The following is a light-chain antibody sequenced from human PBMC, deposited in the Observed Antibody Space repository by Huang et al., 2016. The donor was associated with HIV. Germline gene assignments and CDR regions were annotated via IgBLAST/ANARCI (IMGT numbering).Light chain of an antibody. CDR2: GAS. Sequence: IQMTQSPSSLSASVGDRVTITCRASQEINDYLAGYQQKPGKVPELLIYGASTLQAGVPSRFSGSGSGADFTLTISSLQPEDVATYYCQKYNSVPLTFGGGTKVEIK. V-gene: IGKV1-27*01. CDR3: QKYNSVPLT. J-gene: IGKJ4*01. CDR1: QEINDY.